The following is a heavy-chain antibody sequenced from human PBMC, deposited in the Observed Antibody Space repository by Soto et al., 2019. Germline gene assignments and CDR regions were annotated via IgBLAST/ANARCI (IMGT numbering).Heavy chain of an antibody. V-gene: IGHV3-48*02. CDR3: ARGRVGAATLVY. CDR2: ISSSSSTI. Sequence: EVQLVESGGGLVQPGGSLRLSCAASGFTFSSYSMNWVRQSPGKGLEWVSYISSSSSTIYYADFVKGRFTISRDNAKNSLYLQMNSLRDEDTAVYYCARGRVGAATLVYWGQGPLVTVSS. D-gene: IGHD2-15*01. CDR1: GFTFSSYS. J-gene: IGHJ4*02.